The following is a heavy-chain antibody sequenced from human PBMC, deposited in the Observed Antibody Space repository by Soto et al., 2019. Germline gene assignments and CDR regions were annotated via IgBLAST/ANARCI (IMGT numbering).Heavy chain of an antibody. Sequence: QVQLVQSGAEVRKPGSSVTVSCETSGDTFNNYVINWVRQAPGQGPEWMGRIIPIVGKTIYAQRFQGRVTITADKATTTVDMDLSSLRIDDTDVDFCAREGTSTSTGMDYWGQGSLVTVSS. CDR2: IIPIVGKT. CDR3: AREGTSTSTGMDY. J-gene: IGHJ4*02. D-gene: IGHD2-2*01. V-gene: IGHV1-69*04. CDR1: GDTFNNYV.